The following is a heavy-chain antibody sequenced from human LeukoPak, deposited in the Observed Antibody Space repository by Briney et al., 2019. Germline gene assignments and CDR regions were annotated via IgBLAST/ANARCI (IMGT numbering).Heavy chain of an antibody. CDR3: AHRGTTYYFDY. V-gene: IGHV2-5*01. Sequence: SGPTLVKPTQTLTLTCTFSGFSLSTSGVGVGWIRQPPGEALEWLALIYWNDDKRYSPSLKSRLTITKDTSKNQVVLTMTNMDPVDTATYYCAHRGTTYYFDYWGQGTLVTVSS. J-gene: IGHJ4*02. CDR2: IYWNDDK. CDR1: GFSLSTSGVG. D-gene: IGHD4-17*01.